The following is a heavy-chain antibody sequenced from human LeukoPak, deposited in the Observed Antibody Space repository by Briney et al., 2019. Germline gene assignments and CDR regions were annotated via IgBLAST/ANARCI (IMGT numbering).Heavy chain of an antibody. D-gene: IGHD3-3*01. CDR2: ISYDGSNK. J-gene: IGHJ4*02. Sequence: PGRSLRLSCAASGFTFSSYAMHWVRQAPGKGLEWVAVISYDGSNKYYADSVKGRFTISRDNSKNTLYLQMNSLRAEDTAVYYCASWDLRFLEWFPRWGQGTLVTVSS. CDR1: GFTFSSYA. CDR3: ASWDLRFLEWFPR. V-gene: IGHV3-30-3*01.